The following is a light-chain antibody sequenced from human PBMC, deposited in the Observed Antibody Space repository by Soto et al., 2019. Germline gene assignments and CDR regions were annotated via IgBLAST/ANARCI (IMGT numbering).Light chain of an antibody. CDR1: QSVSNN. Sequence: EIVMTQSPATLSVSPGERATLSCRASQSVSNNLAWYQQRPGQAPRLLTFAASTRATGVPARFSGGGSGTEFTLTVSSLQSEDFAVYYCHQYNNWPYTCGQGTKGDIK. J-gene: IGKJ2*01. CDR3: HQYNNWPYT. V-gene: IGKV3-15*01. CDR2: AAS.